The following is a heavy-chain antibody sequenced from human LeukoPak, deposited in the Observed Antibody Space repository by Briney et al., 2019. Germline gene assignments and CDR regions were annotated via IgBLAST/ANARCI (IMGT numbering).Heavy chain of an antibody. Sequence: ASVKVSCKASGYTFTGYYIHWVRQAPGQGLEWMGRINPNSGGTNYAQRFQGRVTVTRDTSNSTAYMELSRLRSDDTAVYYCARAGSGRNFDYWGQGTLVTVSS. J-gene: IGHJ4*02. CDR3: ARAGSGRNFDY. CDR2: INPNSGGT. V-gene: IGHV1-2*06. D-gene: IGHD1-26*01. CDR1: GYTFTGYY.